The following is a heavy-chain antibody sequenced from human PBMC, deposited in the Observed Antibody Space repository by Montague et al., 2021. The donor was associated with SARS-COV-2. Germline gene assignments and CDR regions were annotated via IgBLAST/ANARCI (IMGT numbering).Heavy chain of an antibody. J-gene: IGHJ6*02. CDR1: GFTFDDYA. V-gene: IGHV3-9*01. D-gene: IGHD6-13*01. CDR2: ISWNSGSI. CDR3: AKDIFQAGYSSSWFYYGMDV. Sequence: SLRLSLAASGFTFDDYAMHWVRQAPGKGLEWVSGISWNSGSIGYADSVKGRFTISRDNAKNSLYLQMNSLRAEDTALYYCAKDIFQAGYSSSWFYYGMDVWGQGTTVTVSS.